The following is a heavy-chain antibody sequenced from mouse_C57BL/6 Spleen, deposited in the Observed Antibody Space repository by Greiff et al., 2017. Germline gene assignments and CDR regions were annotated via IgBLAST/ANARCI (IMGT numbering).Heavy chain of an antibody. CDR1: GYTFTSYG. CDR3: TRGYYGSSHYFDD. CDR2: IYPRSGNT. V-gene: IGHV1-81*01. Sequence: QVQLQQSGAELARPGASVKLSCKASGYTFTSYGISWVKQRTGQGLEWIGEIYPRSGNTYYNEKFKGKATLTADKSSSTAYMVLRSLTSEDSAVYFGTRGYYGSSHYFDDWGQGTTLTVSS. D-gene: IGHD1-1*01. J-gene: IGHJ2*01.